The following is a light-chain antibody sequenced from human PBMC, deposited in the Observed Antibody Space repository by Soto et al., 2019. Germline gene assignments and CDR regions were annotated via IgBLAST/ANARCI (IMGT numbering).Light chain of an antibody. CDR3: QQYNNWPPWT. J-gene: IGKJ1*01. V-gene: IGKV3-15*01. CDR1: QSVSTN. CDR2: AAS. Sequence: ETVMTQSPATLSVSPGERATLSCRASQSVSTNLAWYQQKPGQAPRLLIYAASTRATGIPARFSGSGSGTEFTLTISSLQSEDFVVYYGQQYNNWPPWTFGQGTKVDIK.